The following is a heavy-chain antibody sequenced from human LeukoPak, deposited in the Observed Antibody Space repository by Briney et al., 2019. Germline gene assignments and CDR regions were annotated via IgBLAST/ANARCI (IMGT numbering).Heavy chain of an antibody. CDR3: ARDRRKGMATIPTCFDY. D-gene: IGHD5-24*01. V-gene: IGHV3-74*01. CDR2: INSDGSST. Sequence: PGGSLRLSCAASGFTFSSYWMHWVRQAPGKGLVWVSRINSDGSSTSYADSVKGRFTISRDNAKNTLYLQMNSLRAEDTAVYYCARDRRKGMATIPTCFDYWGQGTLVTVSS. J-gene: IGHJ4*02. CDR1: GFTFSSYW.